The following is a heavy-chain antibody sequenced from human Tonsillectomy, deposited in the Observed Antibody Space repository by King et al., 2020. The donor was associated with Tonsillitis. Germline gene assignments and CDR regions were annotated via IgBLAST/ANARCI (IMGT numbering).Heavy chain of an antibody. CDR2: ISGSGGST. J-gene: IGHJ6*03. CDR3: AKNHPYCSSTSCYYYYYMDV. CDR1: GFTFSSYA. Sequence: VQLVESGGGLVQPGGSLRLSCAASGFTFSSYAMSWVRQAPGKGLEWVSAISGSGGSTYYADSVKGRFTISRDNSKKTQYLQMNSLRAEDTAVYYCAKNHPYCSSTSCYYYYYMDVWGKGTTVTVSS. V-gene: IGHV3-23*04. D-gene: IGHD2-2*01.